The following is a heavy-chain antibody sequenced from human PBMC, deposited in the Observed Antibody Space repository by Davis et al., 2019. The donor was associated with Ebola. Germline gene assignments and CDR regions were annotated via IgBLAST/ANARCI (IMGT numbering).Heavy chain of an antibody. CDR2: IYHSGST. CDR1: GGSISSSSYY. V-gene: IGHV4-39*02. J-gene: IGHJ6*02. CDR3: SGGHTYGSMVYGLGV. Sequence: SETLSLTCTVSGGSISSSSYYWGWIRQPPGKGLEWIGNIYHSGSTYYNSSLKSRVTISVDTSNNHFSLKLSSVTAADTAVYYCSGGHTYGSMVYGLGVWGQGTTVTVSS. D-gene: IGHD5-18*01.